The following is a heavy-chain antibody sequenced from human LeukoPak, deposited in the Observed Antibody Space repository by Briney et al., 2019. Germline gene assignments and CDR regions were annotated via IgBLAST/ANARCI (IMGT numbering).Heavy chain of an antibody. V-gene: IGHV4-34*01. CDR2: INHSGST. CDR3: ATRRDGYNSYWYFDL. D-gene: IGHD5-24*01. Sequence: SETLSLTCAVYGGSFSGYYWSWIRQPPGKGLEWIGEINHSGSTNYNPSLKSRVTISVDTSKNQFSLKLSSATAADTAVYYCATRRDGYNSYWYFDLWGRGTLVTVSS. J-gene: IGHJ2*01. CDR1: GGSFSGYY.